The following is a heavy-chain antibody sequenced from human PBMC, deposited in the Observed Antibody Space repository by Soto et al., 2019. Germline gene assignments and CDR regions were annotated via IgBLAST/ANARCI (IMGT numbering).Heavy chain of an antibody. J-gene: IGHJ6*03. D-gene: IGHD3-10*01. CDR1: GGTFSSYT. V-gene: IGHV1-69*04. CDR2: IIPILGIA. CDR3: ARDLRGKDGSGSGYYMDV. Sequence: ASVKVSCKASGGTFSSYTISWVRQAPGQGLELMGRIIPILGIANYAQKFQGRVTITADKSTSTAYMELSSLRSEDTAVYYCARDLRGKDGSGSGYYMDVWGKGTTVTVSS.